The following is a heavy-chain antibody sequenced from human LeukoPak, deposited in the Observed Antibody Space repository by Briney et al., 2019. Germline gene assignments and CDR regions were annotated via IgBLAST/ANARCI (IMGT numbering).Heavy chain of an antibody. CDR3: ARTNVLRYFELPDY. CDR2: INTNTGNP. CDR1: GYTFTSYA. V-gene: IGHV7-4-1*02. Sequence: ASAKVSCKASGYTFTSYAMNWVRQAPGQGLEWMGWINTNTGNPTYAQGFTGRFVFSLDTSVSTAYLQISSLKAEDTAVYYCARTNVLRYFELPDYWGQGTLVTVSS. D-gene: IGHD3-9*01. J-gene: IGHJ4*02.